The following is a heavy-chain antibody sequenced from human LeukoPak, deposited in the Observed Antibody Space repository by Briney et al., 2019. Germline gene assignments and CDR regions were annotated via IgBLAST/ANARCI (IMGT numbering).Heavy chain of an antibody. V-gene: IGHV1-18*01. CDR3: ARARTHRYNWNDGRYFFGMDV. D-gene: IGHD1-1*01. J-gene: IGHJ6*02. Sequence: GASVKVSCKASGYTFTSYGISWVRQAPGQGLEWMGWISAYNGNTNYAQNLQGRVTMTTDTSTSTAYMELRSLRSDDTAIYYCARARTHRYNWNDGRYFFGMDVWGQGTTVTVSS. CDR1: GYTFTSYG. CDR2: ISAYNGNT.